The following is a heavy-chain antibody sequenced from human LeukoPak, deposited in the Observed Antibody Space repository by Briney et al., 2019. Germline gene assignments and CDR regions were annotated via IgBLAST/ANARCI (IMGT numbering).Heavy chain of an antibody. J-gene: IGHJ4*02. V-gene: IGHV4-59*01. CDR3: ARAVAGAAFDY. CDR2: IYYSGST. CDR1: GGSISSYY. D-gene: IGHD6-19*01. Sequence: SETLSLTCTVSGGSISSYYWSWIRQPPGKGLEWIGYIYYSGSTNYNPSLKSRITISVDTSKNQFSLKLSSVTAADTAVYYCARAVAGAAFDYWGQGTLVTVSS.